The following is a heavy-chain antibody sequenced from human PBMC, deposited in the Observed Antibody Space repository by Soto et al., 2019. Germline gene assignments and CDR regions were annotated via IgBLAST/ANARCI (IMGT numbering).Heavy chain of an antibody. CDR1: GYTFTSYG. V-gene: IGHV1-18*01. D-gene: IGHD2-2*01. J-gene: IGHJ5*02. CDR3: ARDQADIVLVPAAIERRESWFDP. Sequence: ASVKVSCKASGYTFTSYGISWVRQAPGQGLEWMGWISAYNGNTNYAQKLQGRVTMTTDTSTSTAYMELRSLRSDDTAVYYCARDQADIVLVPAAIERRESWFDPWGQGTLVTVSS. CDR2: ISAYNGNT.